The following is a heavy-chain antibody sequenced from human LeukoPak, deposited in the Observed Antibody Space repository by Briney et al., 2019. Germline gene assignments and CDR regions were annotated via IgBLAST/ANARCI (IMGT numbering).Heavy chain of an antibody. D-gene: IGHD1-1*01. Sequence: ASVKVCCKASGYTFTGYYMHWVRQAPGQGLEWMGWINPNSGGTNYAQKFQGRVTMTRDRSISTAYMELSRLRSDDTAVYYCARGPTGTHGTGFDYWGQGTLVTVSS. J-gene: IGHJ4*02. CDR3: ARGPTGTHGTGFDY. CDR2: INPNSGGT. CDR1: GYTFTGYY. V-gene: IGHV1-2*02.